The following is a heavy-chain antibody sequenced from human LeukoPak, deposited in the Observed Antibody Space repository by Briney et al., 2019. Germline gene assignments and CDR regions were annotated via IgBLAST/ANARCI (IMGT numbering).Heavy chain of an antibody. CDR1: GYTFTSYD. J-gene: IGHJ5*02. V-gene: IGHV1-8*01. D-gene: IGHD3-10*01. CDR2: MNPNSGNT. Sequence: ASVKVSCEASGYTFTSYDINWVRQATGQGLEWMGWMNPNSGNTGYAQKFQGRVTMTRNTSISTAYMELSSLRSEDTAVYYCARVLYGSGSPPGAWGQGTLVTVSS. CDR3: ARVLYGSGSPPGA.